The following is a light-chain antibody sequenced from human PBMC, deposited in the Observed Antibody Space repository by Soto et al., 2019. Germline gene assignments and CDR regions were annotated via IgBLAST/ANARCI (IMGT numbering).Light chain of an antibody. CDR2: KAS. CDR3: QQYASFWT. CDR1: QSISNS. Sequence: DIQMTQSPSTLSASVGDRVTITCRATQSISNSLAWYQQKPGKAPKLLIYKASSLESGVPSRFSGSGSGTEFTLTITSLQPDVFATYYCQQYASFWTFGQGTKVEIK. J-gene: IGKJ1*01. V-gene: IGKV1-5*03.